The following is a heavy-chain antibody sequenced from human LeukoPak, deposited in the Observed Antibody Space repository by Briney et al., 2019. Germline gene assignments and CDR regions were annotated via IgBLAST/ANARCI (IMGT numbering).Heavy chain of an antibody. J-gene: IGHJ4*02. V-gene: IGHV3-30-3*01. Sequence: GRSLRLSCAASGFTFSSHAMHWVRQAPGEGLEWVAVISYDGSNKNYVDSVKGLFTVSRDNSKNTLDLQMNSLRAEDSAVYYCARDMSGRYQIDYWGQGTLATVSS. D-gene: IGHD1-26*01. CDR3: ARDMSGRYQIDY. CDR2: ISYDGSNK. CDR1: GFTFSSHA.